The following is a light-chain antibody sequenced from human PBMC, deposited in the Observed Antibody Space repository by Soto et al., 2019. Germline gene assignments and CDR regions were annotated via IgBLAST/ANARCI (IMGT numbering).Light chain of an antibody. Sequence: DIQMTQSPSILSASVGDRVTITCRASQSISSWLAWFQQKPGKAPKLLIYKASSLESGVPSRFSGGGSGTEFTLTISSLQPEDFATYYCQQSYSTPITFGQGTRLEIK. J-gene: IGKJ5*01. V-gene: IGKV1-5*03. CDR2: KAS. CDR3: QQSYSTPIT. CDR1: QSISSW.